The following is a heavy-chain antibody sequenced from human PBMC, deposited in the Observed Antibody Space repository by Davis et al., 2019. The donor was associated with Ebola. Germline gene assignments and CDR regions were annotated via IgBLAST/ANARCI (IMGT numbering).Heavy chain of an antibody. V-gene: IGHV1-18*01. CDR1: LYTLTSYG. CDR2: NSAYIGNT. D-gene: IGHD3-22*01. Sequence: SVPVSCQASLYTLTSYGISWVRQAPGHAREWTGWNSAYIGNTHYAHKLQGRVTITTDTSTSPAYMELRSLRSDDTAVYYCARSTTMIVVVNSWFDPWGQGTLVTVSS. J-gene: IGHJ5*02. CDR3: ARSTTMIVVVNSWFDP.